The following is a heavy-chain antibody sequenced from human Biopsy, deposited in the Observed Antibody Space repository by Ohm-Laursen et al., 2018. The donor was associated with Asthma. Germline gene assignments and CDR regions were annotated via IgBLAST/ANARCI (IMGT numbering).Heavy chain of an antibody. CDR3: ARDRSYSGSAGFGHYYGMDV. CDR1: GGSISNSNYY. D-gene: IGHD5-12*01. J-gene: IGHJ6*02. V-gene: IGHV4-39*07. CDR2: IHHSGTS. Sequence: SETLSLTCTVSGGSISNSNYYCGWIRQSPGKGLEWIGYIHHSGTSYFNPSLKSRVTISVDTSKNQFSLKVRSVTAADTAVYYCARDRSYSGSAGFGHYYGMDVWGQGTTVTVSS.